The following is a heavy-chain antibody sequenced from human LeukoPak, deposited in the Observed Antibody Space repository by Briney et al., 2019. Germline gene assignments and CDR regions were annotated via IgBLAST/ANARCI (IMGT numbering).Heavy chain of an antibody. CDR2: ISPIFGTA. Sequence: ASVKVSCKASGGTFSSYAISWGRQAPGQGLEWMGGISPIFGTANYAQKFQGRVTITADESTSTAYMELSSLRSEDTAVYYCAREPHSGSYYGYWGQGALVTVSS. J-gene: IGHJ4*02. D-gene: IGHD1-26*01. CDR3: AREPHSGSYYGY. V-gene: IGHV1-69*13. CDR1: GGTFSSYA.